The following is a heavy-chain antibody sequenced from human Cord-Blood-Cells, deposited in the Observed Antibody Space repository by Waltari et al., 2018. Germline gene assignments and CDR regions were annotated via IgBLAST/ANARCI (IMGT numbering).Heavy chain of an antibody. D-gene: IGHD1-1*01. Sequence: QVQLVESGGGVVQPGRSLRLSCAASGFTFSSYGMHWVRQAPGKGLEWVAVISYDGSNKYYADSVKGRFTISRDNSKNTLYLQMNSLRAEDTAVYYCAKGNDEGRYWGQGTLVTVSS. CDR2: ISYDGSNK. V-gene: IGHV3-30*18. J-gene: IGHJ4*02. CDR1: GFTFSSYG. CDR3: AKGNDEGRY.